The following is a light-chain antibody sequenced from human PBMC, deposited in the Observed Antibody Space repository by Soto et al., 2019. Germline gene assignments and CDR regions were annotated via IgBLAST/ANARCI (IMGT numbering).Light chain of an antibody. V-gene: IGLV3-21*02. Sequence: SYELTQPPSVSLAPGQTARIPCGGNNIVSKSVHWYQQKSGQAPVLVIYDDSDRPSGIPERFSASNSGNTATLTISRVEAGDEADYYCQVWDSGSDHLMLFGGGTKLTVL. CDR3: QVWDSGSDHLML. CDR1: NIVSKS. CDR2: DDS. J-gene: IGLJ2*01.